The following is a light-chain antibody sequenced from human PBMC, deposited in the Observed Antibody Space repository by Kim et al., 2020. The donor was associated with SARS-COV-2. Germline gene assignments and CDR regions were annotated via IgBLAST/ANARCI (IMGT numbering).Light chain of an antibody. Sequence: GQSITISCTGTSSGGGGYNYVSWYQQHPGKAPKLMIYDVSKRPSGVSNRFSGSKSGNTASLTISGLQAEDEADYYCSSYTASNSWVFGGGTQLTVL. V-gene: IGLV2-14*03. CDR2: DVS. J-gene: IGLJ3*02. CDR3: SSYTASNSWV. CDR1: SSGGGGYNY.